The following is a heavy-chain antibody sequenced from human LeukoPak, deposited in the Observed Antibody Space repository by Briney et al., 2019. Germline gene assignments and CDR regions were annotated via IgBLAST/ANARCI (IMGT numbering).Heavy chain of an antibody. V-gene: IGHV3-33*06. CDR3: AKGAQRGFDYSNYLDK. J-gene: IGHJ4*02. D-gene: IGHD4-11*01. CDR1: GFTFSHYG. CDR2: IWSDGTST. Sequence: GRSLRLSCATSGFTFSHYGMHWVRQAPGKGLEWVAVIWSDGTSTYYGDPVKGRFTISRDNFQRLIYLQMHSLRAEDTAVYYRAKGAQRGFDYSNYLDKWGQGTLVTVSS.